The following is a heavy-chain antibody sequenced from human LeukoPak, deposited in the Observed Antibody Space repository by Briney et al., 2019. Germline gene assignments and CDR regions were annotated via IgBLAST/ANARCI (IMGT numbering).Heavy chain of an antibody. V-gene: IGHV4-59*01. CDR3: ARWMVGDTFDY. J-gene: IGHJ4*02. CDR1: GFTFSSYA. Sequence: GSLRLSCAASGFTFSSYAVSWVRQPPGKGLEWIGNIYYSGNTYYNPSLNSRVTISVDTSKNQFSLKLTSVTAADTAVYYCARWMVGDTFDYWGQGTLVTVSS. D-gene: IGHD1-26*01. CDR2: IYYSGNT.